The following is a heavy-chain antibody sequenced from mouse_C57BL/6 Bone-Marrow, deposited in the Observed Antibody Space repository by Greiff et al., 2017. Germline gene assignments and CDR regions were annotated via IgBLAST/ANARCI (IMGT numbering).Heavy chain of an antibody. CDR1: GYTFTDSY. CDR3: APLYDYDVGFAY. V-gene: IGHV1-26*01. D-gene: IGHD2-4*01. CDR2: INPNNGGT. J-gene: IGHJ3*01. Sequence: EVQLQQSGPELVKPGASVKISCKASGYTFTDSYMNWVKQSHGKSLEWIGDINPNNGGTSYNQKFKGKATLTVDKSSSSAYMDLRSLTSADSAVYYCAPLYDYDVGFAYWGQGTLVTVSA.